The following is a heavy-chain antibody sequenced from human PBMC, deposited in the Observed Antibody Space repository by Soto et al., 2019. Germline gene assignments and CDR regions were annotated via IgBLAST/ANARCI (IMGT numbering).Heavy chain of an antibody. CDR1: GFTFSNYA. CDR2: ISGSGDRT. J-gene: IGHJ4*02. D-gene: IGHD5-18*01. CDR3: VKERSGHSYADS. Sequence: EVQLLESGGGLVQPGWSLRLSCAASGFTFSNYAMSWLRQPPGKGLEWVSAISGSGDRTYYAVAVKGRFTISRDNSKNTLYLQMNSLRAEDSAVYYCVKERSGHSYADSWGQGTLVTVSS. V-gene: IGHV3-23*01.